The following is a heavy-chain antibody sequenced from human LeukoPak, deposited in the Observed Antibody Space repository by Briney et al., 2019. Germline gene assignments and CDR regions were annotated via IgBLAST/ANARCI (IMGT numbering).Heavy chain of an antibody. D-gene: IGHD3-22*01. CDR3: AKYSTGYDLDY. V-gene: IGHV4-61*01. CDR1: GGSISSGSYY. J-gene: IGHJ4*02. CDR2: IYYTGNS. Sequence: SETLSLTCTVSGGSISSGSYYWSWIRQPPGKGLEWIGYIYYTGNSNYNPSLKSRVTMSVDTSKNQFSLKLSSVTAADTAVYYCAKYSTGYDLDYWGQGTLVTVSS.